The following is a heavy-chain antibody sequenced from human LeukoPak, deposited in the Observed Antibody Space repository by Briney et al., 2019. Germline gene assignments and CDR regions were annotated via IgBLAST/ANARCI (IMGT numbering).Heavy chain of an antibody. CDR2: IYSGGST. J-gene: IGHJ4*02. CDR1: GFTVSSNY. CDR3: ASLAGDLYYFDY. V-gene: IGHV3-53*01. Sequence: GGSLRLSCAASGFTVSSNYMSWVRQAPGKGLEWVSVIYSGGSTYFADSVKGRFTISRDNSKNTLYLQMNSLRAEDTAVYYCASLAGDLYYFDYWGQGTLVTVSS. D-gene: IGHD7-27*01.